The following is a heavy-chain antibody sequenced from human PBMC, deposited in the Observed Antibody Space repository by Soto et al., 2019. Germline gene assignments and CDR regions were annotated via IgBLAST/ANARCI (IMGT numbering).Heavy chain of an antibody. V-gene: IGHV1-69*01. J-gene: IGHJ4*02. D-gene: IGHD1-26*01. Sequence: QLQLVQSGAEVREPGSSVKVSCKASGGTFSSYTVIWVRQAPGQGLEWMGGITPTLNIAKYAEKFQGRVTITVNESTSTVNMRVSSLRSEDTAVYFCARGYYSGSNPSAFDYWGQGTLVAVSS. CDR2: ITPTLNIA. CDR3: ARGYYSGSNPSAFDY. CDR1: GGTFSSYT.